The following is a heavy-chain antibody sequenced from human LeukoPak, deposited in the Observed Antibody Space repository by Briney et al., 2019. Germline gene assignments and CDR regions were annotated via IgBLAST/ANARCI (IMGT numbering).Heavy chain of an antibody. J-gene: IGHJ4*02. CDR1: GFTFRSYD. Sequence: PGGSLRLSCAASGFTFRSYDMHWVRQATGKGLEWVSGIGTAGEIYYPGSVKGRFTISRENAKNSLYLQMNSLRAGDTAVYYCAREPWSIAYCSSITCGLNSWGQGTLVTVSS. CDR2: IGTAGEI. V-gene: IGHV3-13*01. D-gene: IGHD2-2*01. CDR3: AREPWSIAYCSSITCGLNS.